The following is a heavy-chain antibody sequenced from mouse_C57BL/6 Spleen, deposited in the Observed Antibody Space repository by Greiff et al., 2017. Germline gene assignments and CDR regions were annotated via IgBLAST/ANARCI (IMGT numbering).Heavy chain of an antibody. CDR2: INYDGSST. CDR1: GFTFSDYY. D-gene: IGHD4-1*01. J-gene: IGHJ4*01. Sequence: EVNLVESEGGLVQPGSSMKLSCTASGFTFSDYYMAWVRQVPEKGLEWVANINYDGSSTYYLDSLKSRFIISRDNAKNILYLQMSSLKSEDTATYYCARVNWEGAMDYWGQGTSVTVSS. CDR3: ARVNWEGAMDY. V-gene: IGHV5-16*01.